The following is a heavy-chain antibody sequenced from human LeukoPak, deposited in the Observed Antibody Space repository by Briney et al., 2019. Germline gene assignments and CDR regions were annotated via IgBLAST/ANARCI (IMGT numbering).Heavy chain of an antibody. D-gene: IGHD5-24*01. V-gene: IGHV5-51*01. CDR2: MYPTDSET. Sequence: GESLKISCKGSGYSFTSYWIGWVRQMPGKGLEWVGIMYPTDSETRYSPSFQGLVTISADKSISTTYLQWTSLEASDTAIYYCARARDGYNGACFDFWGQGTLVTVSS. CDR1: GYSFTSYW. CDR3: ARARDGYNGACFDF. J-gene: IGHJ4*02.